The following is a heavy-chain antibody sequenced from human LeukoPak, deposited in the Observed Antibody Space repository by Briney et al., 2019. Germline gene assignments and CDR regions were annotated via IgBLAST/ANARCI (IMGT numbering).Heavy chain of an antibody. J-gene: IGHJ4*02. CDR3: ARVDVDTATVDY. CDR2: IIPILGIA. CDR1: GGTFSRYA. Sequence: SSVKVSCKASGGTFSRYAISWVRQAPGQGLEWMGRIIPILGIANYAQKFQGRVTITEDKSTSTAYMELSSLRSEDTAVYYCARVDVDTATVDYWGQGTLVTVSS. D-gene: IGHD5-18*01. V-gene: IGHV1-69*04.